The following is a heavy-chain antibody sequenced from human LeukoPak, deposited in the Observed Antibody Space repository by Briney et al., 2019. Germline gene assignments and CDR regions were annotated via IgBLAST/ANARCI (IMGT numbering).Heavy chain of an antibody. V-gene: IGHV3-74*01. CDR1: GFTFSDYW. J-gene: IGHJ4*02. D-gene: IGHD5-18*01. CDR3: ARVITGSTYGQFDY. CDR2: INSDGSRT. Sequence: GGSLRLSCTASGFTFSDYWMHWVRQAPGKGLVSVPRINSDGSRTNYADCVKGRFTISRDNAKDTVFLQMNSLRAEDAAVYYCARVITGSTYGQFDYWGQGALATVSS.